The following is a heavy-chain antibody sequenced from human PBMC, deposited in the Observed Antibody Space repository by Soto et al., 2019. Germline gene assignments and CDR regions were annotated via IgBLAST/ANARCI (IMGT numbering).Heavy chain of an antibody. Sequence: EVQVLESGGGLVQPGGSLRLSCEGSGFTVSSHAMTWIRQAPGKGPEWVSTVTADGGTYYADSVKGRFAMSRDTSENTLYLQMNRLGAGDTAAYYCAPHVSRSGGSCPYDAFAIRGQGTMVTVSS. CDR2: VTADGGT. J-gene: IGHJ3*02. CDR1: GFTVSSHA. D-gene: IGHD2-15*01. V-gene: IGHV3-23*01. CDR3: APHVSRSGGSCPYDAFAI.